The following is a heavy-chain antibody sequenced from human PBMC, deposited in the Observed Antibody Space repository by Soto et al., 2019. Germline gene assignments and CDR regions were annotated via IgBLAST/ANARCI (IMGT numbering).Heavy chain of an antibody. D-gene: IGHD3-3*01. CDR2: INNDATYR. J-gene: IGHJ4*02. CDR1: GFTFSDYF. Sequence: PGGSLRLSCAGSGFTFSDYFITWIRQAPGKGLEWISYINNDATYRKYADSVKGRFTVSRDNAKNSVFLQMNSLRPEDTALYFCGKGDTIFGVVDDWGPGTLVTVSS. V-gene: IGHV3-11*06. CDR3: GKGDTIFGVVDD.